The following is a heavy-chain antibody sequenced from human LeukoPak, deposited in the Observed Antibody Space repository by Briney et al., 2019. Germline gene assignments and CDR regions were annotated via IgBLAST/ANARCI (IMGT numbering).Heavy chain of an antibody. CDR1: GYTFTSYG. CDR2: ISAYNGNT. J-gene: IGHJ6*02. CDR3: ARESSGSWYGGNYYGMDV. D-gene: IGHD6-13*01. Sequence: GASVKVSCKASGYTFTSYGISWVRQAPGQGLEWMGWISAYNGNTNYAQKLQGRVTMTTDTSTSTAYMELRSLRSDDTAVYYCARESSGSWYGGNYYGMDVWGQGTTVTVSS. V-gene: IGHV1-18*01.